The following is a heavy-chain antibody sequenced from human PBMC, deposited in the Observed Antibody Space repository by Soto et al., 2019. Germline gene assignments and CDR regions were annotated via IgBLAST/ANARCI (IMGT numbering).Heavy chain of an antibody. V-gene: IGHV4-31*03. CDR3: ARNEVVDCSNTSGYVDWFDP. CDR1: GGSISSGGYY. J-gene: IGHJ5*02. D-gene: IGHD2-2*01. Sequence: QVQLQESGPGLVKPSQTLSLTCTVSGGSISSGGYYWSWIRQHPGKGLEWIGYIYYSGSTYYNPYLMSRVTISVNTSKNQFSLKVSSVTSADTAVYYGARNEVVDCSNTSGYVDWFDPWGQGTLVTVSS. CDR2: IYYSGST.